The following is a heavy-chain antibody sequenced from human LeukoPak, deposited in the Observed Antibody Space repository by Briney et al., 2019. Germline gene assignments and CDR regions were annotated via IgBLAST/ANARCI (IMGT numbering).Heavy chain of an antibody. Sequence: SQTLSLTWAISGXSVSSKSASWNWIRQSPSRGLEWLGRTYYRSKWYNEYAVSVKSRITIKPDTSKNQFSLQLNSVTPEDTAVYYCSRDPVWGSAWGQGTLVTVSS. V-gene: IGHV6-1*01. CDR2: TYYRSKWYN. CDR3: SRDPVWGSA. J-gene: IGHJ5*02. CDR1: GXSVSSKSAS. D-gene: IGHD7-27*01.